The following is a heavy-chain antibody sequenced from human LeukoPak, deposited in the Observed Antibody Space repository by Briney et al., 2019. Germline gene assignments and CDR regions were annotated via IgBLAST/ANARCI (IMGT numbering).Heavy chain of an antibody. CDR3: ARDRFKWQLLDAFDI. J-gene: IGHJ3*02. CDR1: GFTFSDYY. Sequence: SGGSLRLSCAASGFTFSDYYMSWIHQAPGKGLEWISYISSTSFTIYYADSVKGRFTISRDNSKNTLYLQMNSLRAEDTAVYYCARDRFKWQLLDAFDIWGQGTMVTVSS. V-gene: IGHV3-11*04. D-gene: IGHD1-26*01. CDR2: ISSTSFTI.